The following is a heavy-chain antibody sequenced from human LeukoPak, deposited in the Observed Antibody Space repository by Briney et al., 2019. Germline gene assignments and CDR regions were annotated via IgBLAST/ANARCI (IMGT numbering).Heavy chain of an antibody. J-gene: IGHJ4*02. V-gene: IGHV4-59*13. CDR1: GDFITAYY. CDR2: VYYTGST. Sequence: KPSETLSLTCSVSGDFITAYYWSWIRQPPGKGLEWIGYVYYTGSTNYNPSLKSRVTMSVDTSRNQFFLRLSSVTAADTAVYYCARFSEYSHSSVHYLDYWSQGTLVSVSS. D-gene: IGHD3-22*01. CDR3: ARFSEYSHSSVHYLDY.